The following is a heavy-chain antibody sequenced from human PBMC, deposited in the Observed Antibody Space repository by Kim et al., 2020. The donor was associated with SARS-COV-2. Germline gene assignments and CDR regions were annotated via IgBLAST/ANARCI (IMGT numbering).Heavy chain of an antibody. CDR3: ARLDYGDYPSSSPRYYYYYGMDV. D-gene: IGHD4-17*01. Sequence: ASVKVSCKASGGTFSSYAISWVRQAPGQGLEWMGGIIPIFGTANYAQKFQGRVTITADESTSTAYMELSSLRSEDTAVYYCARLDYGDYPSSSPRYYYYYGMDVWGQGTTVTVSS. J-gene: IGHJ6*02. V-gene: IGHV1-69*13. CDR2: IIPIFGTA. CDR1: GGTFSSYA.